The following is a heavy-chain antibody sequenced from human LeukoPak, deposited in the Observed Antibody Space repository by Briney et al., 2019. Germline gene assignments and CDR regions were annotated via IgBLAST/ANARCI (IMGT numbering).Heavy chain of an antibody. D-gene: IGHD3-10*01. CDR3: ASRGGFGELLDLDY. CDR2: SIPIFGTA. CDR1: GATFSSYA. Sequence: SVKLSCKAAGATFSSYAITWVRQAPGQGLGWMGGSIPIFGTANYAQKFQGRVTITADKSTSTAYMELSSLRSEDTAVYYCASRGGFGELLDLDYWGQGTLVTVSS. V-gene: IGHV1-69*06. J-gene: IGHJ4*02.